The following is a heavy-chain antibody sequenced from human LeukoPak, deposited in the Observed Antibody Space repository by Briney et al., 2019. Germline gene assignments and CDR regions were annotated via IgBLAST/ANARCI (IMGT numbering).Heavy chain of an antibody. V-gene: IGHV3-21*01. D-gene: IGHD2-15*01. J-gene: IGHJ4*02. CDR1: GFTFSSYS. CDR2: ISSSSSYI. Sequence: GGSLRLSCAASGFTFSSYSMNWVRQAPGKGLEWVSSISSSSSYIYYADSVKGRFTISRDNAKNSLYLQMDSLRAEDTAVYYCARSWVAATNDYWGQGTLVTVSS. CDR3: ARSWVAATNDY.